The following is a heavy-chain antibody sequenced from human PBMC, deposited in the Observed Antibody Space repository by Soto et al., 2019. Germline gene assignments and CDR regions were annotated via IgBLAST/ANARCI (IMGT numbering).Heavy chain of an antibody. J-gene: IGHJ6*02. Sequence: GGSLRLSCAASGFTFSSYAMHWVRQAPGKGLEWVAVITYDGSNKYYADSVKGRFTISRDNSKNTLYLQMNSLRAEDTAVYYCARGDSSVYYYYGMDVWGQGTTVTVSS. CDR3: ARGDSSVYYYYGMDV. CDR1: GFTFSSYA. V-gene: IGHV3-30-3*01. CDR2: ITYDGSNK. D-gene: IGHD6-25*01.